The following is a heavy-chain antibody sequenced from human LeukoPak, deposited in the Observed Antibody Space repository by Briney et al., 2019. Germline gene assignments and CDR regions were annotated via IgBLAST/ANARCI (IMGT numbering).Heavy chain of an antibody. J-gene: IGHJ4*02. Sequence: PGGSLRLSCTASGFAFSTYFMHWVRQAPGKGLEYVSSIGADWTDIYYANSVNGRFTISRDNSKNTLYLQMGSLRPEDMAIYYCARELPSSGYFDYWGQGTLVTVSS. V-gene: IGHV3-64*01. CDR1: GFAFSTYF. CDR2: IGADWTDI. D-gene: IGHD3-22*01. CDR3: ARELPSSGYFDY.